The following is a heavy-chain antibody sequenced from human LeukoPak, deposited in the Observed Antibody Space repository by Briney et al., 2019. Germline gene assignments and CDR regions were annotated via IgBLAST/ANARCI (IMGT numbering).Heavy chain of an antibody. CDR3: ARERGYDFWSGSRVLFDY. D-gene: IGHD3-3*01. Sequence: GGSLRLSCVASGFTFSSYAMHWVRQAPGKGLEWVAVISYDGSNKYYAGSVKGRFTISRDNSKNTLYLQMNSLRAEDTAVYYCARERGYDFWSGSRVLFDYWGQGTLVTVSS. CDR1: GFTFSSYA. CDR2: ISYDGSNK. V-gene: IGHV3-30*04. J-gene: IGHJ4*02.